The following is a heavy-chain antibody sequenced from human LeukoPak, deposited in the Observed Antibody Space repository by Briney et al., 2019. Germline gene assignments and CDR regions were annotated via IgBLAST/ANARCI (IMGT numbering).Heavy chain of an antibody. V-gene: IGHV4-59*01. J-gene: IGHJ6*03. D-gene: IGHD2-2*01. CDR3: ARAVDYCRSASCSEGYYYYMDV. CDR1: GGSISSYY. CDR2: VYYTGNS. Sequence: SETLSLSCTVSGGSISSYYWSWIRQPPGKGLEWIGYVYYTGNSNHNPSLKSRVTMSVDTSKNQFSLKLSSVTAADTAVYYCARAVDYCRSASCSEGYYYYMDVWGKGTTVTVSS.